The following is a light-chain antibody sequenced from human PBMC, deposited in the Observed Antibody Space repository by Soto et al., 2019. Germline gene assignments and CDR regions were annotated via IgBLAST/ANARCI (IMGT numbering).Light chain of an antibody. CDR3: QTWDTGIRV. CDR1: SGHSSYG. J-gene: IGLJ7*01. CDR2: LNTDGSH. Sequence: QPVLTQSPSASASLGASVKLTCTLSSGHSSYGIAWHQQQPEKGPRFLMKLNTDGSHTKGDGIPDRFSGSSSGAERYLTISSLQFEDEADYYCQTWDTGIRVFGGGTQLTVL. V-gene: IGLV4-69*01.